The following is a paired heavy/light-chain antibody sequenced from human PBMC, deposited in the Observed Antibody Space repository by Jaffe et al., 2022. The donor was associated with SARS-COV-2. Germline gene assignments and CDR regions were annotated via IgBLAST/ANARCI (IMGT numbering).Heavy chain of an antibody. CDR1: GFTFSTYS. D-gene: IGHD1-26*01. J-gene: IGHJ6*03. V-gene: IGHV3-21*02. Sequence: EVQLVESGGGLVEPGGSLRLSCAASGFTFSTYSMNWVRQAPGKGLEWVSSISSSSTYIYYADSVRGRFTISRDNAKNSLFLQINSLRAEDTAVYYCARQGSTMGATYFHYYHMDVWGTGTTVTVSS. CDR2: ISSSSTYI. CDR3: ARQGSTMGATYFHYYHMDV.
Light chain of an antibody. J-gene: IGLJ3*02. CDR2: ETN. Sequence: QSVLTQPPSVSAAPGQKVAVSCSGSSSNIENNYVSWYQQLPGTAPKLLIYETNKRPSGIPDRFSGSKSGTSATLGITGLQTGDEADYYCGTWDSSLSTWVFGGGTKLTVL. V-gene: IGLV1-51*02. CDR1: SSNIENNY. CDR3: GTWDSSLSTWV.